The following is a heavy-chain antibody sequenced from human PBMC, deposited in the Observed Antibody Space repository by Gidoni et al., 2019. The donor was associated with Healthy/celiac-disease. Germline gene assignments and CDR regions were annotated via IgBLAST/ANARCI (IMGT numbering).Heavy chain of an antibody. V-gene: IGHV4-61*02. J-gene: IGHJ6*02. Sequence: QVQLQESGPGLVKPSQTLSLTCTVSGGSISSGSYYWSWIRQPAGKGLEWIGRIYTSGSTNYNPSLKSRVTISVDTSKNQFSLKLSSVTAADTAVYYCARDLVIVAQAPYYYGMDVWGQGTTVTVSS. CDR2: IYTSGST. CDR3: ARDLVIVAQAPYYYGMDV. CDR1: GGSISSGSYY. D-gene: IGHD3-22*01.